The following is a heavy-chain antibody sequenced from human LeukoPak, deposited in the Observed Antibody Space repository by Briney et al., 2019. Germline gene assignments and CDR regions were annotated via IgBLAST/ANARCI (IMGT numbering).Heavy chain of an antibody. Sequence: SETLSLTCTVSGASISSSSSYWGWIRQPPGKGLEWIGSIYYSGSTYYNPSLKSRVTLSVDTSKNQFSLKLSSMTAADTAVYYCARRDSRLVFDYWGQGTLVTVSS. CDR3: ARRDSRLVFDY. V-gene: IGHV4-39*07. D-gene: IGHD6-6*01. J-gene: IGHJ4*02. CDR2: IYYSGST. CDR1: GASISSSSSY.